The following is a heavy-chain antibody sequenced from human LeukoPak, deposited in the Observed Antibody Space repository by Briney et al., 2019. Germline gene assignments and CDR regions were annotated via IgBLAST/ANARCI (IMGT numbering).Heavy chain of an antibody. Sequence: PGGSLRLSCAASGFTFSSYSMNWVRQAPGKGLEWVSSISSSSSYIYYADSVKGRFTISRDNAKNSLYLQMNSLRAEDTAVYYCARDVHRRGYYDYWGQGTLVTVSS. V-gene: IGHV3-21*01. CDR3: ARDVHRRGYYDY. CDR1: GFTFSSYS. J-gene: IGHJ4*02. D-gene: IGHD3-3*01. CDR2: ISSSSSYI.